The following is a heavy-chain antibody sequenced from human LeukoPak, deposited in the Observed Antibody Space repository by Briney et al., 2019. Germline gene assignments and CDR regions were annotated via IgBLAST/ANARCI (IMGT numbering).Heavy chain of an antibody. J-gene: IGHJ4*02. D-gene: IGHD3-22*01. CDR2: MNPNSGNT. CDR3: ARVGSSGPSFDY. V-gene: IGHV1-8*01. CDR1: GYTFTSYD. Sequence: ASVKVSCKASGYTFTSYDINWVRQATGQGLEWMGWMNPNSGNTGYAQKFQGRVTMTRNTSISTAYMELSSLRSDDTAVYYCARVGSSGPSFDYWGQGTLVTVSS.